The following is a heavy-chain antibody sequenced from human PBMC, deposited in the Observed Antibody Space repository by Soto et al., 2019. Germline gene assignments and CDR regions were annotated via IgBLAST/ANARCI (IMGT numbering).Heavy chain of an antibody. J-gene: IGHJ4*02. CDR2: IRQGGGDM. CDR1: GFTFSYYW. Sequence: GGSLRLSCAASGFTFSYYWMTWVRHAPGKGLEWVATIRQGGGDMSYVDSVRGRFTISRDNSKNTLYLQMNSLRVEDTGTYYCAKGSAPGRPYYFDSWGQGSLVTVSS. V-gene: IGHV3-7*03. D-gene: IGHD6-6*01. CDR3: AKGSAPGRPYYFDS.